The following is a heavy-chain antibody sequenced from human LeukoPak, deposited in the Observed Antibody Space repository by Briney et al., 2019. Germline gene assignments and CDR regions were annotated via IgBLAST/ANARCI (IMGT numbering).Heavy chain of an antibody. CDR2: ISGSGDNT. CDR1: GFTFNNHA. CDR3: TKDFRGSGYFFDY. V-gene: IGHV3-23*01. J-gene: IGHJ4*02. D-gene: IGHD3-10*01. Sequence: GGSLRLSCVVSGFTFNNHAMSLVRQAPGKGLEWVSAISGSGDNTFYAGSVRGRFTISRDNSKNTLYLQMDSLRAEDTAIYYCTKDFRGSGYFFDYWGQGTPVTVSS.